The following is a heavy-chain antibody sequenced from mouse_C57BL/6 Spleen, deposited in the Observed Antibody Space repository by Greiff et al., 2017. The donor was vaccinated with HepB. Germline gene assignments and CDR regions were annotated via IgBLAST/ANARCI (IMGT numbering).Heavy chain of an antibody. CDR1: GFTFSSYG. Sequence: EVQWVESGGDLVKPGGSLKLSCAASGFTFSSYGMSWVRQTPDKRLEWVATISSGGSYTYYPDSVKGRFTISRDNAKNTLYLQMSSLKSEDTAMYYCASLMDYWGQGTSVTVSS. CDR2: ISSGGSYT. CDR3: ASLMDY. J-gene: IGHJ4*01. V-gene: IGHV5-6*01.